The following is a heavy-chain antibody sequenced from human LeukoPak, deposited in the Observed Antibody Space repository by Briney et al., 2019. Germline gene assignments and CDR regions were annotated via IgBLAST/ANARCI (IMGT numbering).Heavy chain of an antibody. CDR3: AKDLSDSSAFLVLHDAFDI. D-gene: IGHD3-22*01. J-gene: IGHJ3*02. CDR2: ISGSGGST. CDR1: GFTFSSYA. Sequence: PGGSLRLSCAASGFTFSSYAMSWVRQAPGKGLEWVSAISGSGGSTYYADSVKGRFTISRDNSKNTLYLQMNSLRAEDTAVYYCAKDLSDSSAFLVLHDAFDIWGQGTMVTVSS. V-gene: IGHV3-23*01.